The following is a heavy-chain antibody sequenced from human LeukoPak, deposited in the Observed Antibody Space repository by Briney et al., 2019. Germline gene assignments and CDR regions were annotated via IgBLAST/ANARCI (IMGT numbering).Heavy chain of an antibody. CDR1: GYTFTPYY. CDR3: VRENWYYDY. CDR2: ILPKNGGT. D-gene: IGHD1-7*01. Sequence: ASVKVSCKASGYTFTPYYIHWVRQAPGQGLEWMGWILPKNGGTSYAQKFQGRVTMTRDTSTGIVNMEMSRLRPDDTAVYYCVRENWYYDYWGQGTLVTVSS. J-gene: IGHJ4*02. V-gene: IGHV1-2*02.